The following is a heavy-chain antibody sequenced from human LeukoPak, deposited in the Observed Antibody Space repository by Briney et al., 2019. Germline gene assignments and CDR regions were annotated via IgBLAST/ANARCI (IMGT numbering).Heavy chain of an antibody. CDR3: ARWAHPVPLDY. CDR1: GYTFTSYY. V-gene: IGHV1-2*02. J-gene: IGHJ4*02. CDR2: INPNSGGT. D-gene: IGHD3-10*01. Sequence: ASVKVSCKASGYTFTSYYTHWVRQAPGQGLEWMGWINPNSGGTNYAQKFQGRVTMTRDTSISTAYMELSRLRSDDTAVYYCARWAHPVPLDYWGQGTLVTVSS.